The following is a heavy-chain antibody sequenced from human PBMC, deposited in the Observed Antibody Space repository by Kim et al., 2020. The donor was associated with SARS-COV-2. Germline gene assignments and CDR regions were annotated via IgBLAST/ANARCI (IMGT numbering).Heavy chain of an antibody. J-gene: IGHJ6*02. CDR3: ARLGYDFYYGMDV. Sequence: PSFKGHVTISADKSISTAYLQWSSLKASDPAMYYCARLGYDFYYGMDVWGQGTTVTVSS. D-gene: IGHD5-12*01. V-gene: IGHV5-10-1*01.